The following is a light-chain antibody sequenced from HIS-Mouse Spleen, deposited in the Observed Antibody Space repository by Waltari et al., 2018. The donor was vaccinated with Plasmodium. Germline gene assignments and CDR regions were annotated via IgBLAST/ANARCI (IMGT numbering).Light chain of an antibody. Sequence: SYELTPPPLVSVSPGKTARLTRPGDSFPQKSAYLHQQKLVQAPVLVIYEASKRPSGIPERFSGSSSGTMATLTISGAQVEDEADYYCYSTDSSGNHRVFGGGTKLTVL. CDR2: EAS. CDR3: YSTDSSGNHRV. V-gene: IGLV3-10*01. J-gene: IGLJ3*02. CDR1: SFPQKS.